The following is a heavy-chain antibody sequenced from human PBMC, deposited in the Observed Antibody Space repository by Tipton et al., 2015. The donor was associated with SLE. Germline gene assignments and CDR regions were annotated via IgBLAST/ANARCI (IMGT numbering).Heavy chain of an antibody. CDR1: GGSISSHY. J-gene: IGHJ5*02. V-gene: IGHV4-59*11. CDR2: IYYSGCT. Sequence: TLSLTCTVSGGSISSHYWSWIRQPPGKGLEWIGYIYYSGCTNYNPSLKSRVTISVDTSKNQFSLKLSSVTAADTTVYYCATYSSSWYWFDPWGQGTLVTVSS. D-gene: IGHD6-13*01. CDR3: ATYSSSWYWFDP.